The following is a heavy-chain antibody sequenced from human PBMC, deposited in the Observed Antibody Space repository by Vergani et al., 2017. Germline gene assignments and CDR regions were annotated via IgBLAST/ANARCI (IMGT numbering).Heavy chain of an antibody. Sequence: EVQLVESGGGLVQPGGSLRLSCAASGFTVSSNYMSWVRQAPGKGLEWVSVIYSGGSTYYADSVKGRFTISRDNSKNTLYLQVNSLRAEDTAVYYCATARERYSYGYLDYWGQGTLVTVSS. CDR2: IYSGGST. CDR1: GFTVSSNY. D-gene: IGHD5-18*01. CDR3: ATARERYSYGYLDY. J-gene: IGHJ4*02. V-gene: IGHV3-66*02.